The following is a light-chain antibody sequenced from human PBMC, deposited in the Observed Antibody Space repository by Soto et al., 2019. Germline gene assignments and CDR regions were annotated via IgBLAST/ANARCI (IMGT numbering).Light chain of an antibody. CDR2: DVN. V-gene: IGLV2-14*03. CDR1: SSDVGGYNY. J-gene: IGLJ2*01. CDR3: ASFTRSVTVV. Sequence: QSVLTQPASVSGSPGQSITISCAGTSSDVGGYNYVSWYQQHPGKVPRLIISDVNKRPSGVSDRFSGSKSGNTASLTISGLQAEDEADYYCASFTRSVTVVFGGGTNSPS.